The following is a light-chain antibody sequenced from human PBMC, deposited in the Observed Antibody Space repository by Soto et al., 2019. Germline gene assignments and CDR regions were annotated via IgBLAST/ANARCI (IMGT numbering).Light chain of an antibody. CDR3: QTWGTGLWV. V-gene: IGLV4-69*01. CDR2: LNSDGSH. Sequence: QPVLNQSPSASASLGASVKLTCTLSSGHSTYAIAWHQQQPEKGPRYLMKLNSDGSHSKGDGIPDRFSGSSSGAERYLTISSLQSEDEADYYCQTWGTGLWVFGGGTKLTVL. J-gene: IGLJ3*02. CDR1: SGHSTYA.